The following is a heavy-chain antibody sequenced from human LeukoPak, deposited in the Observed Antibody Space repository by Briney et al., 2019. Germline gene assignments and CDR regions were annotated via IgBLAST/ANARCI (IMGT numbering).Heavy chain of an antibody. Sequence: PSETLSLTCAVYGGSFSGYYWSWIRQPPGKGLEWIGEINHSGSTNYNPSLKSRVTISVDTPKDQFPLKLGSVTAEDRALYYVARGRNFWSGYYDMRLELWGQRTVDPLST. CDR2: INHSGST. J-gene: IGHJ4*02. V-gene: IGHV4-34*01. D-gene: IGHD3-3*01. CDR3: ARGRNFWSGYYDMRLEL. CDR1: GGSFSGYY.